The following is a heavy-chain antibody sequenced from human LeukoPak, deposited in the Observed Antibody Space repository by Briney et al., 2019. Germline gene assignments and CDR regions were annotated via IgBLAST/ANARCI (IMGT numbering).Heavy chain of an antibody. V-gene: IGHV1-69*13. D-gene: IGHD6-13*01. CDR3: ARDGGIAAAGTTDNWFDP. CDR2: IIPIFGTA. J-gene: IGHJ5*02. CDR1: GGTFSSYA. Sequence: ASVKVSCKASGGTFSSYAISWVRQAPGQGLEWMGGIIPIFGTANYAQKFQGRVTITADESTSTAYMELSSLRSEDTAVYYCARDGGIAAAGTTDNWFDPWGQGTLVTVSS.